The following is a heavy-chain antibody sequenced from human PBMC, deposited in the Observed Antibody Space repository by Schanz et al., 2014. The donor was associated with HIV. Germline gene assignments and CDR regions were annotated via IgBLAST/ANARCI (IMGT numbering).Heavy chain of an antibody. V-gene: IGHV4-39*01. D-gene: IGHD3-10*01. CDR2: AHHSGST. Sequence: QLQLQESGPGLVKPSETLSLTCSVSGDSISNTTHYWGWIRQPPGKGLEWIGSAHHSGSTYYTPSLKSRVPISEDPSKNQFPLKLSSVPAADTAVFYCARHQRGSYLEALDYWGQGTLVTVSS. CDR1: GDSISNTTHY. J-gene: IGHJ4*02. CDR3: ARHQRGSYLEALDY.